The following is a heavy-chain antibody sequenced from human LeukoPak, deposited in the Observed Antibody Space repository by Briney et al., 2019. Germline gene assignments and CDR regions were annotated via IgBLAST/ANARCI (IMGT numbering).Heavy chain of an antibody. CDR2: NTPLLDST. V-gene: IGHV1-69*06. D-gene: IGHD2-15*01. CDR3: TRLVAGGFDS. CDR1: GGSITNYA. J-gene: IGHJ4*02. Sequence: ASVKVSCKFSGGSITNYAISWVRQAPGQGLDWMGRNTPLLDSTNYAPKFQGRVTITADKSTNTAFMELSSLTSEDTAMYFCTRLVAGGFDSWGQGSLVTVSS.